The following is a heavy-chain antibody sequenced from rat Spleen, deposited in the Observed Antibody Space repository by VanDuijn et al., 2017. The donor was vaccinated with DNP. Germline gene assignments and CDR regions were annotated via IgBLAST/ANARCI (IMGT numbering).Heavy chain of an antibody. V-gene: IGHV5-31*01. CDR3: ARDSGEY. J-gene: IGHJ2*01. D-gene: IGHD1-1*01. CDR1: GFTFNNYW. CDR2: ITSSGGST. Sequence: EVQLVESGGDLVQPGRSLKLSCVASGFTFNNYWMTWIRQVPGKGLEGVASITSSGGSTYYPDSVKGRFTISRDNAKNTLYLQMNSLRSEDTATYYCARDSGEYWGQGVMVTVSS.